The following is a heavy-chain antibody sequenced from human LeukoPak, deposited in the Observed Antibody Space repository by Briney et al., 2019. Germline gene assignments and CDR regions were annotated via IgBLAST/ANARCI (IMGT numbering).Heavy chain of an antibody. J-gene: IGHJ4*02. CDR1: GFTFSSYN. D-gene: IGHD5-18*01. V-gene: IGHV3-15*07. Sequence: GGSLRLSCAASGFTFSSYNMKWVRQAPGKGLEWVGHTKSKTDSGTTDYAAPVKGRFTISRDDSKNTLYLQMNSLKTEDTAVYYCTTGTWIQLWLADYWGQGTLVTVSS. CDR3: TTGTWIQLWLADY. CDR2: TKSKTDSGTT.